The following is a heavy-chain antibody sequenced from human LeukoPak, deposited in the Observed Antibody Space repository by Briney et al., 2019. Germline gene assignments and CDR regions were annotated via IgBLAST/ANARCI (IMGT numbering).Heavy chain of an antibody. CDR3: ARRRRSIVGATRFDY. CDR1: GGSISSGDYY. Sequence: SQTLSLTCTVSGGSISSGDYYWSWIRQPPGKGLEWIGYIYYSGSTYYNPSLKSRVTISVDTSKNQFSLKLSSVTAADTAVYYCARRRRSIVGATRFDYWGQGTLVTVSS. V-gene: IGHV4-30-4*01. CDR2: IYYSGST. D-gene: IGHD1-26*01. J-gene: IGHJ4*02.